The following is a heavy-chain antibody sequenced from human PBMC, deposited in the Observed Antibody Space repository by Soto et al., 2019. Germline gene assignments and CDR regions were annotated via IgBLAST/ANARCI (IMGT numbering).Heavy chain of an antibody. V-gene: IGHV3-43*02. Sequence: GGYMRLSCAASGFTFDDYAMHWVRKAPGKGLEWVYLISGDGGSTYYADSVKGRFTISRDNRKNSLYLQMNSLRTEDSALYSCATYMLRGGFRSYYSYFGMDVWGRGTTVTVSS. CDR3: ATYMLRGGFRSYYSYFGMDV. CDR1: GFTFDDYA. J-gene: IGHJ6*02. D-gene: IGHD1-26*01. CDR2: ISGDGGST.